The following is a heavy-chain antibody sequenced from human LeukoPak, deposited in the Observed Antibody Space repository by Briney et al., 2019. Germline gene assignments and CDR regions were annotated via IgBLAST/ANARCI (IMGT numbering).Heavy chain of an antibody. D-gene: IGHD3-22*01. CDR1: GFTYRTYW. CDR2: IRQDGSEK. V-gene: IGHV3-7*04. CDR3: ARDLTYYHDSSGFFYDAFDV. J-gene: IGHJ3*01. Sequence: PGGSLRLSCAASGFTYRTYWMTWVRQAPGKGLEWVANIRQDGSEKYYVDSVKGRFNISRDNAKNSLYLQMSSLRAEDTAVYYCARDLTYYHDSSGFFYDAFDVWGQGTMVTVSS.